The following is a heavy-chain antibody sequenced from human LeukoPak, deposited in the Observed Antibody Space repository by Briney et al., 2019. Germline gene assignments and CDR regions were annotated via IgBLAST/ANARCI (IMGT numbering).Heavy chain of an antibody. V-gene: IGHV3-23*01. D-gene: IGHD3-16*02. J-gene: IGHJ4*02. CDR1: GFTLSSYA. CDR3: AKGVFVIKYYFDY. CDR2: ISGSGGST. Sequence: GGSLRLSCAASGFTLSSYAISWVRQAPGKGLEWVSAISGSGGSTYYADSVKGRFTISRDNSKNTLYLQMNSLRAEDTAVYYCAKGVFVIKYYFDYWGQGTLVTVSS.